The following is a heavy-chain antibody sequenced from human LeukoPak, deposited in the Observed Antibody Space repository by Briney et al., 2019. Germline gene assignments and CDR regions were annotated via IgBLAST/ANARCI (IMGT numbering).Heavy chain of an antibody. V-gene: IGHV3-33*01. CDR3: ARDGRDCLSTSCSYEGGSFDL. CDR2: IWNDGSQK. J-gene: IGHJ3*01. CDR1: GFTLSHHG. Sequence: PGRSLTLSCAASGFTLSHHGMHWVRQAPGKGLEWVAVIWNDGSQKYYADSVKGRLTISRDNGENSLFLQINSLRAEDTAIYYCARDGRDCLSTSCSYEGGSFDLWGQGTTVTVSS. D-gene: IGHD2-2*01.